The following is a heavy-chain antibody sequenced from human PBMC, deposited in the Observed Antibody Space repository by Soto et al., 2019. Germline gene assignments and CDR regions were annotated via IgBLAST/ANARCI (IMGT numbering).Heavy chain of an antibody. D-gene: IGHD3-9*01. V-gene: IGHV4-59*01. CDR2: IYYSGST. J-gene: IGHJ6*03. CDR1: GGSISSYY. Sequence: PSETLSLTCTVSGGSISSYYWSWIRQPPGKGLEWIGYIYYSGSTNYNPSLKSRVTISVDTSKNQFSLKLSSVTAADTAVYYCARVNNYDILTGYLERTLYYYMDVWGKGTTVTVSS. CDR3: ARVNNYDILTGYLERTLYYYMDV.